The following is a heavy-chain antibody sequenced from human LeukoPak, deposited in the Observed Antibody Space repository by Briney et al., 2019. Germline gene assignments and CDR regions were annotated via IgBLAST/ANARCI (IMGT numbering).Heavy chain of an antibody. Sequence: SQTLSLTCAVSGGSISSGGYSWSWIRQPPGKGLEWIGYIYHSGTTYYNPALKSRVTISVDRSKNQFSLKLSSVTAADTAEYYCARGGLLRYFDWTPSGAFVSWGQGTMVTDSS. V-gene: IGHV4-30-2*01. CDR1: GGSISSGGYS. D-gene: IGHD3-9*01. CDR3: ARGGLLRYFDWTPSGAFVS. J-gene: IGHJ3*02. CDR2: IYHSGTT.